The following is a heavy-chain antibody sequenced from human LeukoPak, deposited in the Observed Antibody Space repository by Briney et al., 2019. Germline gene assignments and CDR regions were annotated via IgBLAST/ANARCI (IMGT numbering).Heavy chain of an antibody. V-gene: IGHV4-34*01. CDR1: GGSFSGYY. Sequence: SETLSLTCAVYGGSFSGYYWSWIRQPPGKGLEWIGEINHSGSTNYNPSLKSRVTISVDTSKNQSSLKLSSVTAADTAVYYCARGSSSWYGQFGSLDPWGQGTLVTVSS. J-gene: IGHJ5*02. CDR2: INHSGST. D-gene: IGHD6-13*01. CDR3: ARGSSSWYGQFGSLDP.